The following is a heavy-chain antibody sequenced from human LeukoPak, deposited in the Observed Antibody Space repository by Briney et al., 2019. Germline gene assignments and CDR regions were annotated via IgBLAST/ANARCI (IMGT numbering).Heavy chain of an antibody. J-gene: IGHJ6*03. D-gene: IGHD2-2*02. Sequence: GGSLRLSCAASGFTFNLAWMTWVRQAPGKGLEWVSYISSSSSTIYYADSVKGRFTISRGNAKNSLYLQMNSLRAEDTAVYYCARDKLGYCSSTSCYSYYYYMDVWGKGTTVTVSS. CDR3: ARDKLGYCSSTSCYSYYYYMDV. CDR2: ISSSSSTI. CDR1: GFTFNLAW. V-gene: IGHV3-48*01.